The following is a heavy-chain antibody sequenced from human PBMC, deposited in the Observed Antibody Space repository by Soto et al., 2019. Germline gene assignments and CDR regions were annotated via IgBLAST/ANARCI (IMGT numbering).Heavy chain of an antibody. Sequence: PXETLALTCTVSGGSINRYYWSWIRQPPGKGPEWIGYIYYSGSTNYTPSLKSRVTISVDTSKTKLSPKLSSMTAADTAVYYCATSQGAVAGTLVRWGQGTLVTVSS. V-gene: IGHV4-59*01. J-gene: IGHJ4*02. D-gene: IGHD6-19*01. CDR2: IYYSGST. CDR1: GGSINRYY. CDR3: ATSQGAVAGTLVR.